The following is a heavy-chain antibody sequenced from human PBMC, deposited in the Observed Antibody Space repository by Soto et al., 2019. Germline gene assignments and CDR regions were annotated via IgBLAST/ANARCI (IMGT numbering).Heavy chain of an antibody. J-gene: IGHJ4*02. V-gene: IGHV3-15*05. D-gene: IGHD2-15*01. CDR3: ASLFASTYSPRPFDF. Sequence: GGSLRLSCGASGFTFSNAWMSWVRQAPGKGLEWVGRIKSKTDGGTTDYAAPVKGRFTISRDDSKNTLYLQMNSLSAEDTAVYYCASLFASTYSPRPFDFWGQGTQVTVSS. CDR2: IKSKTDGGTT. CDR1: GFTFSNAW.